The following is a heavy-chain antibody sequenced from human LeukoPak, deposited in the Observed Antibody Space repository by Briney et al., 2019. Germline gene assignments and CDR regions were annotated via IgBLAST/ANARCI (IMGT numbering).Heavy chain of an antibody. CDR2: INHSGST. D-gene: IGHD3-22*01. J-gene: IGHJ4*02. CDR3: AVYYDSSGYYYNDY. CDR1: GGSFSGYY. V-gene: IGHV4-34*01. Sequence: SETLSLTCAVYGGSFSGYYWSWIRQPPGKGLEWIGEINHSGSTNYNPSLKSRVTISVDTSKNQFSLKLSSVTAADTAVYYCAVYYDSSGYYYNDYWGQGTLVTVSS.